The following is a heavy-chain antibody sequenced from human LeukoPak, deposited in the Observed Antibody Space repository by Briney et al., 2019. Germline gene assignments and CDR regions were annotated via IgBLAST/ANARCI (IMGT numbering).Heavy chain of an antibody. J-gene: IGHJ6*03. Sequence: ASVKVSCKASGYTFTSHVINWVRQAPGQGLEWMGWINTNTGNPTYAQGFKGRFVFSLDTFVGSANLQISSLKTEDTAVYFCARGGQTGYVEYYYYYMDVWGKGTTVTVSS. CDR3: ARGGQTGYVEYYYYYMDV. CDR1: GYTFTSHV. D-gene: IGHD3-9*01. V-gene: IGHV7-4-1*02. CDR2: INTNTGNP.